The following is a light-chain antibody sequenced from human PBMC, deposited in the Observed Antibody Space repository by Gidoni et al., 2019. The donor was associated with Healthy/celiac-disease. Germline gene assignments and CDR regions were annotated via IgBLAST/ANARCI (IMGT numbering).Light chain of an antibody. V-gene: IGKV4-1*01. J-gene: IGKJ1*01. CDR1: QSVFYSSNNKNY. CDR2: WAS. Sequence: DIVMTQSPDALAVSLGERATIHCKSSQSVFYSSNNKNYLAWSQQKPGQPPKLLIYWASTRDSGVPDRSIVSGSGTDFTLTISSLQAEDVAVYYCQQYYSTPWTFGQGTKVEIK. CDR3: QQYYSTPWT.